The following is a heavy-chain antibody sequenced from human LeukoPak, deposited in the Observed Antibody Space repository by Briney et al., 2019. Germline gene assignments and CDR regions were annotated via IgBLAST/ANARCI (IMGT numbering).Heavy chain of an antibody. Sequence: GGSLRLSCAASGLIFSGYGMHWVRQAPGKGLEWAAVIWYDGSNKYYTDSVKGRFTISRDNSKNTLYLQMNSLRVEDTAVYYCARWGSGKSFDYWGQGTLVTVSS. CDR1: GLIFSGYG. J-gene: IGHJ4*02. D-gene: IGHD3-10*01. CDR3: ARWGSGKSFDY. V-gene: IGHV3-33*01. CDR2: IWYDGSNK.